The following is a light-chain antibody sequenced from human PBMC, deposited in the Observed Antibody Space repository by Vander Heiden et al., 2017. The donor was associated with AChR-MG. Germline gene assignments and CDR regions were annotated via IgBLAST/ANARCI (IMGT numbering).Light chain of an antibody. Sequence: QAVLTQPSSPSPSPGASASRPWTLRSGIKVGTYRVYWYQQKPGSPPQYLLRYKSDSDKRQGSGVPSRCSGSKDASANAGILLISGLQSEDEADYYCMIWHSSAWVFGGGTKLTVL. V-gene: IGLV5-45*02. CDR3: MIWHSSAWV. J-gene: IGLJ3*02. CDR1: SGIKVGTYR. CDR2: YKSDSDK.